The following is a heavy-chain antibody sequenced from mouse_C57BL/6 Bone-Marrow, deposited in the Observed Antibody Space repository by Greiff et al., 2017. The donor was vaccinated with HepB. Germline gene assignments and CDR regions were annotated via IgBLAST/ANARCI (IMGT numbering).Heavy chain of an antibody. J-gene: IGHJ1*03. CDR3: AREGDWGVTGSYWYFDV. Sequence: QVQLKQPGAELVMPGASVKLSCKASGYTFTSYWMHWVKQRPGQGLEWIGEIDPSDSYTNYNQKFKGKSTLTVDKSSSTAYMQLSSLTSEDSAVYYCAREGDWGVTGSYWYFDVWGTGTTVTVSS. V-gene: IGHV1-69*01. CDR2: IDPSDSYT. CDR1: GYTFTSYW. D-gene: IGHD2-2*01.